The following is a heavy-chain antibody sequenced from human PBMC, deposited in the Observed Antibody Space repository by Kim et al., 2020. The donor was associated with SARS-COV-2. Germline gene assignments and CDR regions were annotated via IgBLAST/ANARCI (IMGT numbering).Heavy chain of an antibody. D-gene: IGHD5-12*01. V-gene: IGHV3-48*03. CDR2: ISSSGSTI. CDR3: AREVRDGYPRLNAFDI. J-gene: IGHJ3*02. Sequence: GGSLRLSCAASGFTFSSYEMNWVRQAPGKGLEWVSYISSSGSTIYYADSVKGRFTISRDNAKNSLYLQMNSLRAEDTAVYYCAREVRDGYPRLNAFDIWGKWIMDTVSS. CDR1: GFTFSSYE.